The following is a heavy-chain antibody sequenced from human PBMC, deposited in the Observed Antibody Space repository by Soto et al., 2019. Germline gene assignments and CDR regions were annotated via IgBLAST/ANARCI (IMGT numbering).Heavy chain of an antibody. J-gene: IGHJ4*02. Sequence: GESLKISCKGSGYNFAGYWIAWVRQMPGKGLELMGIIYPSDSDTRYRPSFQGQVTISADKSISSAYLQWSSLRASDTAMYYCARGGVSTRTFDYWGQGNPVTVSS. CDR2: IYPSDSDT. CDR3: ARGGVSTRTFDY. V-gene: IGHV5-51*01. D-gene: IGHD1-1*01. CDR1: GYNFAGYW.